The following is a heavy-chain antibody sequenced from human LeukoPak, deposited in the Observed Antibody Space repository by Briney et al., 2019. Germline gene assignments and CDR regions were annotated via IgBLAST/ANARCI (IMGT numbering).Heavy chain of an antibody. CDR3: ARADSSGWPNYYYYMDV. Sequence: GGSLRLSCEASGFTFSSYNMNWVRQAPGKGLEWVSYISSSSSSTIYYADSVKGRFTISRDNAKNSLYLQMNSLRADDTAVYYCARADSSGWPNYYYYMDVWGKGTTVTVSS. V-gene: IGHV3-48*01. CDR1: GFTFSSYN. D-gene: IGHD6-19*01. CDR2: ISSSSSSTI. J-gene: IGHJ6*03.